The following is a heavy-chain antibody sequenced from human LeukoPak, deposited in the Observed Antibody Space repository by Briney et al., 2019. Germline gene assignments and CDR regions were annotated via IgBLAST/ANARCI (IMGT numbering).Heavy chain of an antibody. V-gene: IGHV1-18*01. CDR3: ARDVPGYYYYYMDV. CDR2: ISAYNGNT. J-gene: IGHJ6*03. Sequence: GASVKVSCKASGYTFTSYGISWVRQAPGQGLEWMGWISAYNGNTNYAQKLQGRVTMTTDTSTSTAYMELRSLRSDDTAAYYCARDVPGYYYYYMDVWGKGTTVTVSS. CDR1: GYTFTSYG. D-gene: IGHD3-10*02.